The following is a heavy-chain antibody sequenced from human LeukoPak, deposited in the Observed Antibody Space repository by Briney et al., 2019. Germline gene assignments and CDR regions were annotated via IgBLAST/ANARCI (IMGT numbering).Heavy chain of an antibody. D-gene: IGHD3-16*01. CDR1: GDSVSINSAA. Sequence: SQTLSLTCAISGDSVSINSAAWNWIRQSPSRGLEWLGRTYYRSKWYTDYAVSVNSRITINPDASKNQFSLQLNSVTREDTAVYYCASSRLRGSEVLYIWGPGGKVTVSS. CDR3: ASSRLRGSEVLYI. J-gene: IGHJ3*02. V-gene: IGHV6-1*01. CDR2: TYYRSKWYT.